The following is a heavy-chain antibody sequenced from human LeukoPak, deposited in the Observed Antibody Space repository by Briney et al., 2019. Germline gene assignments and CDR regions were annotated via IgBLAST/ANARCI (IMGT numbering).Heavy chain of an antibody. V-gene: IGHV3-9*01. Sequence: PGGSLRLSCAASGFTFDDYAMHWVRQAPGKGLEWVSGISWNSGSIGYADSVKGRFTISRDNAKNSLYLQMNSLRAEDTALYYCAKPRRNSGSWSTDYWGQGTLVTVSS. D-gene: IGHD6-13*01. CDR2: ISWNSGSI. CDR1: GFTFDDYA. CDR3: AKPRRNSGSWSTDY. J-gene: IGHJ4*02.